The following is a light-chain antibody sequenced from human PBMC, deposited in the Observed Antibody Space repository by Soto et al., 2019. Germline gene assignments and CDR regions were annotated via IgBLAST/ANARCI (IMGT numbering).Light chain of an antibody. Sequence: QSVMTQPASVSGSPGQSITISCTGTSSDVGGYNYVSWYQQHPGKATKLMIYDVSNRPSGVSNRFSGSKSGNTASLTISGLQAEDEADYYCSSYTSSSNQVFGGGTKVTVL. J-gene: IGLJ2*01. CDR3: SSYTSSSNQV. V-gene: IGLV2-14*01. CDR1: SSDVGGYNY. CDR2: DVS.